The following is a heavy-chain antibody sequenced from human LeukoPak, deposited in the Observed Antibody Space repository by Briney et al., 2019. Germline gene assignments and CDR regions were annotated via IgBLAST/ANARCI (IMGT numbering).Heavy chain of an antibody. D-gene: IGHD2-15*01. CDR3: ARDGLPATVANWFDP. CDR2: ISRNGIYI. V-gene: IGHV3-21*01. J-gene: IGHJ5*02. CDR1: GFTFNNYT. Sequence: PGGSLRLSCAASGFTFNNYTMNWVRQAPGKGLEWVSSISRNGIYIKYVDSVKGRFTVSRDNAKNSLYLQMNSLRAEDTAAYYCARDGLPATVANWFDPWGQGTLVTVSS.